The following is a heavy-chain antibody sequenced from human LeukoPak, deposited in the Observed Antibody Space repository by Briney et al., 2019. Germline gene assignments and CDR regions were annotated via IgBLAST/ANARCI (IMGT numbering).Heavy chain of an antibody. Sequence: GGSLRLSCAASGFTVSSNYMSWVRQAPGKGLEWVSLIYSGGSTYYADSVKGRFTISRDNSKNTLYFQMNSLRAEDTAVYYCARGVVGRHFDYWGQGTLVTVSS. CDR3: ARGVVGRHFDY. CDR2: IYSGGST. D-gene: IGHD2-15*01. J-gene: IGHJ4*02. V-gene: IGHV3-53*01. CDR1: GFTVSSNY.